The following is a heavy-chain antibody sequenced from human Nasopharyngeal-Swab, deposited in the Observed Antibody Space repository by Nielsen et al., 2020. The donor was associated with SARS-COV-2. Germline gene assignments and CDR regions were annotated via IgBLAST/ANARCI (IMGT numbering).Heavy chain of an antibody. Sequence: ASVKVSCKASGYTFTGYYMHWVRQAPGQGLEWMGWINPNSGGTNYAQKFQGWVTMTRDTPISTAYMELSRLRSDDTAVYYCARDRGINWFDPWGQGTLVTVSS. CDR1: GYTFTGYY. J-gene: IGHJ5*02. V-gene: IGHV1-2*04. CDR2: INPNSGGT. CDR3: ARDRGINWFDP.